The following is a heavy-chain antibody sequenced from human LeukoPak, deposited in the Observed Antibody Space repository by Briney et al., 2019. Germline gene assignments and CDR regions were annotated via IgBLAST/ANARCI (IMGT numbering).Heavy chain of an antibody. Sequence: ASVKVSCKASGFTFTSYDINWVRQATGQGLEWLGWMNPNSGNTGYAQKFQGRVTITRNTSISTAYMELSSLRSEDTAVYYCARASSSWSIGDWFDPWGQGTLVTVSS. V-gene: IGHV1-8*03. D-gene: IGHD6-13*01. CDR3: ARASSSWSIGDWFDP. CDR1: GFTFTSYD. CDR2: MNPNSGNT. J-gene: IGHJ5*02.